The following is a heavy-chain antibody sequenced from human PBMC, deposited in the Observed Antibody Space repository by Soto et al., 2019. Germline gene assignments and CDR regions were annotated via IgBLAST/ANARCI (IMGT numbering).Heavy chain of an antibody. CDR2: IYYSGGT. V-gene: IGHV4-61*01. CDR3: ARAWAEYYYYYGMDV. J-gene: IGHJ6*02. D-gene: IGHD3-16*01. CDR1: GGSVSSGSYY. Sequence: QVQLQESGPGLVKPSETLSLTCTVSGGSVSSGSYYWSWIRQPPGTGLEWIGYIYYSGGTNYNPSLKSRVTISVDTSKNQFSLKLSSVTAADTAVYYCARAWAEYYYYYGMDVWGQGTTVTVSS.